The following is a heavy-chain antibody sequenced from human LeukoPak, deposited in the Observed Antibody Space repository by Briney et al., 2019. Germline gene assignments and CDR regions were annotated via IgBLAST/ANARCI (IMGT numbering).Heavy chain of an antibody. Sequence: KASQTLSLTCSVSGYSISSGYYWGWIRQPPGKGLEWIGSIDHSVTTYYNPSLKSRLTISVDTSKNQFSLKLSSVTAADTAVYYCASTTYDILTGYYGPLAFDYWGQGTLVTVSS. J-gene: IGHJ4*02. CDR1: GYSISSGYY. CDR3: ASTTYDILTGYYGPLAFDY. D-gene: IGHD3-9*01. CDR2: IDHSVTT. V-gene: IGHV4-38-2*02.